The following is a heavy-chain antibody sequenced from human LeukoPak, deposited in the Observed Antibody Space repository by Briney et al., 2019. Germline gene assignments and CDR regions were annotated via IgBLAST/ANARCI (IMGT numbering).Heavy chain of an antibody. CDR1: GFTFDDYA. D-gene: IGHD3-3*01. J-gene: IGHJ4*02. CDR2: ISWNSGSI. CDR3: AKDRSTYYDFWSGYSPRFDY. V-gene: IGHV3-9*01. Sequence: GGSLRLSCAASGFTFDDYAVHWVRQAPGKGLEWVSGISWNSGSIGYADSVKGRFTISRDNAKNSLYLQMNSLRAEDTALYYCAKDRSTYYDFWSGYSPRFDYWGQGTLVTVSS.